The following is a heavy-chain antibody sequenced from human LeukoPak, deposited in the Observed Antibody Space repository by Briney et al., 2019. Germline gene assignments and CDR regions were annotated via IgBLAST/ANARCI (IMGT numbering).Heavy chain of an antibody. CDR1: GGSISSGDYY. CDR3: ARDSGPYGYYSFDY. Sequence: PPQTLSLTCTVSGGSISSGDYYWSWIRQPPGKGLEWIGYIYHSGSTYYNPSLKSRVTISVDTSKNQFSLKLSSVTAADTAVYYCARDSGPYGYYSFDYWGQGTLVTVSS. CDR2: IYHSGST. D-gene: IGHD5-18*01. J-gene: IGHJ4*02. V-gene: IGHV4-30-4*01.